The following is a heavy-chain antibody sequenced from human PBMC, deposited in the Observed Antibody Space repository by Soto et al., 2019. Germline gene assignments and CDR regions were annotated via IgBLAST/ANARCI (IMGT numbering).Heavy chain of an antibody. CDR2: ISGSGGST. CDR1: GFTFSSNA. J-gene: IGHJ4*02. Sequence: EVQLLESGGGLVQPGGSLRLSCTASGFTFSSNAINWVRQAPGKGLEWVSSISGSGGSTYYADSVKGRFTISRDNSKSTLSLQMNSLRAEDTALYYCAKDTYGAYSFDFWGQGTQVTVSS. V-gene: IGHV3-23*01. D-gene: IGHD4-17*01. CDR3: AKDTYGAYSFDF.